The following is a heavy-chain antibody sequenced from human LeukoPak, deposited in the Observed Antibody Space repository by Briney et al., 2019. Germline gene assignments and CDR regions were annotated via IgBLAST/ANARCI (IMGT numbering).Heavy chain of an antibody. J-gene: IGHJ6*03. D-gene: IGHD3-16*02. Sequence: GESLKISCKGSGYSFTSYWIGWVRQMPGKGLEWMGIIYPGDSDTRYSPSFQGQVTISADKSISTAYLQWSSLKASDTAMYYSARHGYDYVWGSYRDYYYYYYMDVWGKGTTVTISS. CDR1: GYSFTSYW. V-gene: IGHV5-51*01. CDR2: IYPGDSDT. CDR3: ARHGYDYVWGSYRDYYYYYYMDV.